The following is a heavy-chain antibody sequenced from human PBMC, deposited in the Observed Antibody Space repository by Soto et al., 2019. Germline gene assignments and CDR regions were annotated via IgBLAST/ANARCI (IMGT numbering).Heavy chain of an antibody. CDR2: INAGNGNT. J-gene: IGHJ4*02. V-gene: IGHV1-3*05. D-gene: IGHD2-21*02. Sequence: QVQLVQSGAEEKKPGASVKGSGKASGYTFTSYAMHWVRQAPGQRLEWMGWINAGNGNTKYSQKFQGRVTITRDTSASTAYMELSSLRSEDTAVYYCARSIVVVTALDYWGQGTLVTVSS. CDR3: ARSIVVVTALDY. CDR1: GYTFTSYA.